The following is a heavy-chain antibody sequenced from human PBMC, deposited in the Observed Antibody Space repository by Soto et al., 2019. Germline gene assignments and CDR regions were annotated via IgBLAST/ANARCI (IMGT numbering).Heavy chain of an antibody. CDR2: LYASDST. CDR3: ATTVTRLIAFDV. CDR1: GFTVSSHY. J-gene: IGHJ3*01. Sequence: LRLSCAASGFTVSSHYMSWVRQTPGKGLEWVSILYASDSTFYADSVEGRFTISRDNSKNTVYLQLNSLRAEDTAVYYCATTVTRLIAFDVWGQGTMVTVSS. V-gene: IGHV3-53*01. D-gene: IGHD4-17*01.